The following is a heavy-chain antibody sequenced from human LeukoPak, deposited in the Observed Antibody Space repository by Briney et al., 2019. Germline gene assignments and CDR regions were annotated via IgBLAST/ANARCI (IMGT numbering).Heavy chain of an antibody. D-gene: IGHD2-15*01. V-gene: IGHV3-49*04. CDR3: TRVSLVAASVFFDY. CDR1: GFTFGDYA. J-gene: IGHJ4*02. Sequence: GGSLRLSCTASGFTFGDYAMSWVRQAPGKGLEWVSFIRSKAYGGATEYAASVKCRFTISRADSKSIAYLQMNSLKTEDTAVYYCTRVSLVAASVFFDYWGQGTLVTVSS. CDR2: IRSKAYGGAT.